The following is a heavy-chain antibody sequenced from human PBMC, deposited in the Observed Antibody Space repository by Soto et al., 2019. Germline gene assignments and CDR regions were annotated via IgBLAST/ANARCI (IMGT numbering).Heavy chain of an antibody. CDR2: IIPVFGTA. CDR1: GGSLSNYG. V-gene: IGHV1-69*12. J-gene: IGHJ6*02. D-gene: IGHD3-9*01. Sequence: QVQLVQSGAEVKKPGSSVKVSCKASGGSLSNYGITWVRQAPGQGLEWMGGIIPVFGTANYAQKFQGRVTITADESTSIXXMDVTSLKSEDTAGYYCARGDATKIVVTTYYAMDVWGQGTTVTVSS. CDR3: ARGDATKIVVTTYYAMDV.